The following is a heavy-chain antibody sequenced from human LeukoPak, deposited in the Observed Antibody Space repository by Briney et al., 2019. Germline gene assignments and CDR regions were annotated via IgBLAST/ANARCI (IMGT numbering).Heavy chain of an antibody. CDR3: ARRTPVVTAAGDY. J-gene: IGHJ4*02. Sequence: ASVKVSCKASGYTFTGYYMHWVRQAPGQGLEWMGWINPNSGGTNYAQKFQGRVTMTRDTSISTAYMELSRLRSDDTAVYYCARRTPVVTAAGDYWGQGTLVTVSS. D-gene: IGHD4-23*01. V-gene: IGHV1-2*02. CDR2: INPNSGGT. CDR1: GYTFTGYY.